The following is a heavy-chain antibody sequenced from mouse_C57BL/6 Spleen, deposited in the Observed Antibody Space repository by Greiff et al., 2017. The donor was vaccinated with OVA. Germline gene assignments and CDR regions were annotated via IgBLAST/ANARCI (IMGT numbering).Heavy chain of an antibody. Sequence: QVHVKQSGAELVKPGASVKLSCKASGYTFTEYTIHWVKQRSGQGLEWIGWFYPGSGSIKYNEKFKDKATLTADKSSSTVYMELSRLTSEDSAVYFCARHETVITTVVGAMDYWGQGTSVTVSS. D-gene: IGHD1-1*01. J-gene: IGHJ4*01. CDR1: GYTFTEYT. CDR2: FYPGSGSI. CDR3: ARHETVITTVVGAMDY. V-gene: IGHV1-62-2*01.